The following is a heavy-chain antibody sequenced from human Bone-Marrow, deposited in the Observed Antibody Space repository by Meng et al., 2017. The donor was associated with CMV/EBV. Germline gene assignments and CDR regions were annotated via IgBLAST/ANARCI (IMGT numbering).Heavy chain of an antibody. V-gene: IGHV4-59*01. CDR3: ARVSITIFGVVIFYYFDY. J-gene: IGHJ4*02. CDR2: IYYSGST. D-gene: IGHD3-3*01. Sequence: SETLSLTCTVPGGSISSYYWSWIRQPPGKGLEWIGYIYYSGSTNYNPSLKSRVTISVDTSKNQFSLKLSSVTAADTAVYYCARVSITIFGVVIFYYFDYWGQGTLVTVSS. CDR1: GGSISSYY.